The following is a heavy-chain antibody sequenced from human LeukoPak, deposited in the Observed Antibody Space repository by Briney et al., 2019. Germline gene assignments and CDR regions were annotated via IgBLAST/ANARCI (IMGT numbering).Heavy chain of an antibody. CDR1: GFTFTSSA. CDR2: INPNTGGT. Sequence: ASVKVSCKASGFTFTSSAVHWVRQAPGQGLEWMGRINPNTGGTNSAQKFQGRLTMTRDTSTSTVYMELSSLRSEDTAVYYCARGVDYWGQGTLVTVSS. V-gene: IGHV1-2*06. D-gene: IGHD5/OR15-5a*01. J-gene: IGHJ4*02. CDR3: ARGVDY.